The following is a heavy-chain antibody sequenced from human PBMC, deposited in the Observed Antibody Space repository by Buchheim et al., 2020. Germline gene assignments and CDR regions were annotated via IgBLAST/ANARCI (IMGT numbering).Heavy chain of an antibody. Sequence: QVQLQESGPGLVKPAGTLSLTCGVSGDSISSTDWWNWVRQPPGKGLEWIGEINHSGTTNYSPSLKSRVTMSVDKSKKQLSLNLRSVTAADTSVYYCARNFCLGGMDVWGRGTT. CDR1: GDSISSTDW. V-gene: IGHV4-4*02. CDR2: INHSGTT. D-gene: IGHD3-16*01. CDR3: ARNFCLGGMDV. J-gene: IGHJ6*02.